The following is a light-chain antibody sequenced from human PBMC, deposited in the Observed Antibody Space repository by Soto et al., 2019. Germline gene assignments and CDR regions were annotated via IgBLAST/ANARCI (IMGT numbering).Light chain of an antibody. J-gene: IGKJ5*01. CDR2: DAS. Sequence: IQMTRCPITLSASVGSRVTITCLASRSISNWLAWYQQRPGIATKLLIFDASTLERGVPSRFSGTGSGTEFTLAISSLQPDDFATYCCQQDHRSPVTFGQVT. CDR1: RSISNW. CDR3: QQDHRSPVT. V-gene: IGKV1-5*01.